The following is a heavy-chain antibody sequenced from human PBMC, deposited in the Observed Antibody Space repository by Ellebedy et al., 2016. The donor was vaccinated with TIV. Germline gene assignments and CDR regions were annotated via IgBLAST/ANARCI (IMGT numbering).Heavy chain of an antibody. J-gene: IGHJ4*02. D-gene: IGHD2-2*02. CDR3: ARVKYQLLYEIDY. CDR2: INSGGSYL. V-gene: IGHV3-21*01. CDR1: GFTFSSHS. Sequence: GESLKISCAASGFTFSSHSMNWVRQAPGKGLEWVSSINSGGSYLYYADSAKGRFTISRDNTKNSLYLQMNSLRAEDTSVYYCARVKYQLLYEIDYWGQGTLVTVSS.